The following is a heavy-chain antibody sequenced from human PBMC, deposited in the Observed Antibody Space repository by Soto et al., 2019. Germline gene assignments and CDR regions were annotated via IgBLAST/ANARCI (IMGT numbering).Heavy chain of an antibody. D-gene: IGHD4-17*01. Sequence: QVQLQQWGAGLLKPSETLSLTCAVYGGSFSGYYWSWIRQPPGKGLEWIGEINHSGSTNYNPSLKSRVTISVETSKNQFSLKLSSVTAADTAVYYCARGLRDYGDYVFVYWGQGTLVTVSS. CDR1: GGSFSGYY. CDR2: INHSGST. CDR3: ARGLRDYGDYVFVY. V-gene: IGHV4-34*01. J-gene: IGHJ4*02.